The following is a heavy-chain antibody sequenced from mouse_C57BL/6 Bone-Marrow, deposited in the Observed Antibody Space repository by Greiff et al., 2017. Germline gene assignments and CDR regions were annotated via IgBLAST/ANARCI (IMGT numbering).Heavy chain of an antibody. CDR3: TGKLLRYPGYYFDY. J-gene: IGHJ2*01. Sequence: DVKLQESGGGLVQPGGSMKLSCVASGFTFSNYWMNWVRQSPEKGLEWVAQIRLKSDNYATHYAESVKGRFTISRDDSKSSVYLQMNNLRAEDTGNYYCTGKLLRYPGYYFDYWGQGTTLTVSS. V-gene: IGHV6-3*01. CDR1: GFTFSNYW. D-gene: IGHD1-1*01. CDR2: IRLKSDNYAT.